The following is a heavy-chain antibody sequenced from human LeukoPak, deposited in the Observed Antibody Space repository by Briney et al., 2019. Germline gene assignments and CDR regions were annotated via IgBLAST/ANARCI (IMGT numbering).Heavy chain of an antibody. V-gene: IGHV3-30*02. Sequence: GGSLRLSCAASGFTFSSYGMHWVRQAPGKGLEWVAFIRYDGSNKYYADSVKGRFTISRDNSKNTLYLQMNSLRAEDTAVYYCAKVGGYYFHFDYWGQGTLVTVSS. CDR2: IRYDGSNK. CDR3: AKVGGYYFHFDY. J-gene: IGHJ4*02. CDR1: GFTFSSYG. D-gene: IGHD3-22*01.